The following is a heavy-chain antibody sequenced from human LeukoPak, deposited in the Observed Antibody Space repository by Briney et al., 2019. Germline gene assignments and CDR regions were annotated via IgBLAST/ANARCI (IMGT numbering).Heavy chain of an antibody. CDR2: IYTSGST. V-gene: IGHV4-4*07. CDR3: AHYYDSRGVGAFDI. D-gene: IGHD3-22*01. J-gene: IGHJ3*02. CDR1: GGSISSYY. Sequence: PSETLSLTCTVSGGSISSYYWSWIRQPAGKGLEWIGRIYTSGSTNYNPSLTSRVTMSVDTSKNQFSLKLSSVTAADTAVYYCAHYYDSRGVGAFDIWGQGTMVTVSS.